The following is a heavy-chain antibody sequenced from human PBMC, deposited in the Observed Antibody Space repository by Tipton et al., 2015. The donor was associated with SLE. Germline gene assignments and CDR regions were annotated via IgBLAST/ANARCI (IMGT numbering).Heavy chain of an antibody. V-gene: IGHV4-59*04. CDR2: IYYSGST. CDR1: GGSISSHY. CDR3: YSSGWYGGYYYYYMDV. J-gene: IGHJ6*03. Sequence: TLSLTCTVSGGSISSHYWSWIRQPPGKGLEWIGYIYYSGSTYYNPSLKSRVTISVDTSKNQFSLKLSSVTAADTAVYYCYSSGWYGGYYYYYMDVWGKGTTVTVSS. D-gene: IGHD6-19*01.